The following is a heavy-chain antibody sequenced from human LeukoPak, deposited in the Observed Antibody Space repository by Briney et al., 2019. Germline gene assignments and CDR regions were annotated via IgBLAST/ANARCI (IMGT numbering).Heavy chain of an antibody. D-gene: IGHD2-15*01. Sequence: SETLSLTCTVSGGSISSSSYYWGWIRQPPGKGLEWIGSIYYSGSTYYNPSLKSRFTISVDTSKNQFSLKLSSVTAADTAVYYCARDLRGSGWRYFDYWGQGTLVTVSS. CDR2: IYYSGST. CDR3: ARDLRGSGWRYFDY. CDR1: GGSISSSSYY. V-gene: IGHV4-39*07. J-gene: IGHJ4*02.